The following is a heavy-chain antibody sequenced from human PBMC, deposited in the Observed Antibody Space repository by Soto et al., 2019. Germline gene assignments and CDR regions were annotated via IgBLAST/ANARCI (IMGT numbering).Heavy chain of an antibody. D-gene: IGHD2-2*01. CDR2: IRVSGDRT. CDR1: AFTFIRYA. Sequence: QCRRSLTLSCPPSAFTFIRYAMCWVRQAPRKGLEWVSSIRVSGDRTYYADSVKGRFTTSRDNFRNTLHLQMNSLRAEDTAVYYCAKDGDSITRNKPLDYWGQGTLVTVSS. J-gene: IGHJ4*02. V-gene: IGHV3-23*01. CDR3: AKDGDSITRNKPLDY.